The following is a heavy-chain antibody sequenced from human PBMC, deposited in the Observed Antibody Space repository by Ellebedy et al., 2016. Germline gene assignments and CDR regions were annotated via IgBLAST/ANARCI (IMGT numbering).Heavy chain of an antibody. CDR2: INHSGTA. Sequence: SETLSLXXAVYGGSLSGFYWSWIRQSPGRGLEWIGEINHSGTANYNLSRKSRVTISVDTSKNQFSLKASSVTAADTALYYCARQKWYDDSGYYAFDYWGQGILVTVSS. CDR1: GGSLSGFY. D-gene: IGHD3-22*01. V-gene: IGHV4-34*01. J-gene: IGHJ4*02. CDR3: ARQKWYDDSGYYAFDY.